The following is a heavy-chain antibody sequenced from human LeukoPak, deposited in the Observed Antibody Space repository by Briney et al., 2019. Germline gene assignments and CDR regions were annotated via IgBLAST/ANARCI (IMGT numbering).Heavy chain of an antibody. D-gene: IGHD1-26*01. CDR2: IIPIFGTA. CDR3: ARGWELEDLLFDY. J-gene: IGHJ4*02. Sequence: GASVKVSCKASGGTFSSYAISWVRQAPGQGLEWMGGIIPIFGTAKYAQKFQGRVTITADESTSTAYMELSSLRSEDTAVYYCARGWELEDLLFDYWGQGTLVTVSS. V-gene: IGHV1-69*13. CDR1: GGTFSSYA.